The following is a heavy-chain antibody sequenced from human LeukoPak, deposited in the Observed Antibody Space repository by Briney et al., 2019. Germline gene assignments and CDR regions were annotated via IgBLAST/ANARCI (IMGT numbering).Heavy chain of an antibody. CDR3: ARGMVRGVRAFDY. D-gene: IGHD3-10*01. Sequence: ASETLSLTCAVYGGSFSGYYWSWIRQPPGKGLEWIGEINHSGSTNYNPSLKSRVTILVDTSKNQFSLKLSSVTAADTAVYYCARGMVRGVRAFDYWGQGTLVTVSS. CDR1: GGSFSGYY. J-gene: IGHJ4*02. V-gene: IGHV4-34*01. CDR2: INHSGST.